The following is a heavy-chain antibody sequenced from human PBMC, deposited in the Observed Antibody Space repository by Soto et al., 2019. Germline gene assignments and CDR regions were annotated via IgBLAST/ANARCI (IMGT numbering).Heavy chain of an antibody. D-gene: IGHD3-22*01. CDR2: IGTAGDT. Sequence: EVQLVESGGVLVQPGGSLRLSCAASGFTFRSDDMHRVRQSAGKRLEWVSSIGTAGDTYYSASVKGRFTMSRENARKSLYPQMSSLRAGDTAVYYCVRADGSAFGAATFDYWGQGTLVTVSS. CDR3: VRADGSAFGAATFDY. V-gene: IGHV3-13*01. J-gene: IGHJ4*02. CDR1: GFTFRSDD.